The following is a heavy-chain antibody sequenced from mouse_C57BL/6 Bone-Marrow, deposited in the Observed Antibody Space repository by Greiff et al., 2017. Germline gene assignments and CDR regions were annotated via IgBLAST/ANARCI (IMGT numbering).Heavy chain of an antibody. CDR1: GYTFTSYW. D-gene: IGHD2-3*01. Sequence: QVQLQQPGAELVKPGASVKLSCKASGYTFTSYWMHWVKQRPGQGLEWIGMIHPNSGSTNYNEKFKSKATLTVDKSSSTAYMQRSSLTSGDSAVYYCARGGGWLPFAYWGQGTLVTVSA. CDR3: ARGGGWLPFAY. CDR2: IHPNSGST. J-gene: IGHJ3*01. V-gene: IGHV1-64*01.